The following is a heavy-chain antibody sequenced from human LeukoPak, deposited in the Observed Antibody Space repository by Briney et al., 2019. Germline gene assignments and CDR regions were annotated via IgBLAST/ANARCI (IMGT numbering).Heavy chain of an antibody. D-gene: IGHD3-3*01. CDR1: GFTVSSNY. CDR2: IYSGGST. J-gene: IGHJ5*02. V-gene: IGHV3-66*01. Sequence: GGSLRLSCAASGFTVSSNYMSWVRQAPGKGLEWVSVIYSGGSTYYADSVKGRFTISRDNSKNTLYLQMNSLRAEDTAVYYCARGGITIFGVFQNWFDPWGQGTLVTVSS. CDR3: ARGGITIFGVFQNWFDP.